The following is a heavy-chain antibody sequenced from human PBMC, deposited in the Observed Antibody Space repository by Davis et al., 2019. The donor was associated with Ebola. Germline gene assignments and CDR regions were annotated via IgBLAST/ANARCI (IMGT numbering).Heavy chain of an antibody. Sequence: AASVKVSCKASGYTFTSYGISWVRQAPGQGLEWMGWISAYSGNTNYAQKLQGRVTMTTDTSTSTAYMERRSLRSDDTAVYYCARVRYSSGWMRPSYGMDVWGKGTTVTVSS. V-gene: IGHV1-18*01. CDR2: ISAYSGNT. D-gene: IGHD6-19*01. J-gene: IGHJ6*04. CDR3: ARVRYSSGWMRPSYGMDV. CDR1: GYTFTSYG.